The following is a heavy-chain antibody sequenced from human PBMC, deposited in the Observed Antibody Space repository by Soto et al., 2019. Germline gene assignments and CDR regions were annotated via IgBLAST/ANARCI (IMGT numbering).Heavy chain of an antibody. J-gene: IGHJ6*02. CDR2: IYHSGST. CDR1: GGSISSGGYS. D-gene: IGHD3-10*01. CDR3: ARGPRGYVYYHGMDV. V-gene: IGHV4-30-2*01. Sequence: SETLSLTCAVSGGSISSGGYSWSWIRQPPGKGLEWIGYIYHSGSTYYNPSLKSRVTMSVDASKNHFSLNLSSVTAADTAVYYCARGPRGYVYYHGMDVWGQGTTVTVSS.